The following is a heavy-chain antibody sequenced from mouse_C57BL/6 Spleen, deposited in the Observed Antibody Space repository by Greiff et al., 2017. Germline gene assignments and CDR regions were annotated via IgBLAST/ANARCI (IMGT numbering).Heavy chain of an antibody. CDR2: IHPNSGST. J-gene: IGHJ4*01. Sequence: QVQLKESGAELVKPGASVKLSCKASGYTFTSYWMHWVKQRPGQGLEWIGMIHPNSGSTNYNEKFKSKATLTVDKSSSTAYMQLSSLTSEDSAVYYCARESPYYDYSYYAMDYWGQGTSVTVSS. V-gene: IGHV1-64*01. CDR3: ARESPYYDYSYYAMDY. CDR1: GYTFTSYW. D-gene: IGHD2-4*01.